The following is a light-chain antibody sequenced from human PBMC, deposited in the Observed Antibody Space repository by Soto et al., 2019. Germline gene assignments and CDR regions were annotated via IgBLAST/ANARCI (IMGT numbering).Light chain of an antibody. Sequence: DSQMTQSPSTLSASVGSRVTITCRASQSISSWLAWYQQKPGKAPKLLIYDASSLESGVPSRFSGSGSGTEFTLTISSLQTDDFATYYCQQYNSYPGTFGQGTKVDIK. CDR2: DAS. J-gene: IGKJ1*01. V-gene: IGKV1-5*01. CDR1: QSISSW. CDR3: QQYNSYPGT.